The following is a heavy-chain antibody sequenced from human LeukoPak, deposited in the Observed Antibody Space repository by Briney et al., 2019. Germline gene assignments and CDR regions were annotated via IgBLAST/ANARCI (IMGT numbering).Heavy chain of an antibody. Sequence: GGSLRLSCAASGFXFXAXTXXWXXXAPGXGPXXVSEINSAGATSYAXSVRGRFTISRDNSKNTLYLQMNSLRAEDTAVYSCXKAAVIIGLAAFDTWGQGTMVTVSS. CDR2: INSAGAT. D-gene: IGHD2-21*01. CDR1: GFXFXAXT. J-gene: IGHJ3*02. CDR3: XKAAVIIGLAAFDT. V-gene: IGHV3-23*01.